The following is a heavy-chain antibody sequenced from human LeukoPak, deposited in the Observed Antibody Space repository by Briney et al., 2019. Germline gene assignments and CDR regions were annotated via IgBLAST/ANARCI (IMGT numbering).Heavy chain of an antibody. CDR3: AKDGGSGWSLAYYYGMDV. D-gene: IGHD6-19*01. CDR2: SNWDGGRT. V-gene: IGHV3-43D*04. J-gene: IGHJ6*04. CDR1: GFTFNNYA. Sequence: GGSLRLSCAASGFTFNNYAMHWVRQAPEKGLEWVALSNWDGGRTYYADSVKGRFTISRDNSENFLYLQMHSLRLEDTALYYCAKDGGSGWSLAYYYGMDVWGKGTTVTVSS.